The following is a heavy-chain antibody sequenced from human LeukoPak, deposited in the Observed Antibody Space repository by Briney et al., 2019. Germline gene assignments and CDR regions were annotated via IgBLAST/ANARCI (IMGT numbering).Heavy chain of an antibody. CDR1: GFTFSSYA. V-gene: IGHV3-30*04. Sequence: GGSLRLSCAASGFTFSSYAMHWVRQAPGKGLEWVAVISYDGSNKYYADSVKGRFTISRDNSKNTLYLQMSSLRAEDTAVYYCARDPGGNYWGQGTLVTVSS. J-gene: IGHJ4*02. D-gene: IGHD1-14*01. CDR2: ISYDGSNK. CDR3: ARDPGGNY.